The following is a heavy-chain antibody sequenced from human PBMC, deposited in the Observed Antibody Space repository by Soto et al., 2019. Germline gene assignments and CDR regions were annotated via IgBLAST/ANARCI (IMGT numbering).Heavy chain of an antibody. CDR2: VSAYNGER. D-gene: IGHD6-6*01. CDR1: GYTFTNYG. V-gene: IGHV1-18*01. CDR3: SRGTSIPASGDY. J-gene: IGHJ4*01. Sequence: ASVKVSCKSSGYTFTNYGINWVRQAPGQGLEWLGWVSAYNGERRYAQRVQARVIMTTDTSTTTAYMELRSLRSDDTAVYYCSRGTSIPASGDYWGQGTLVTVSS.